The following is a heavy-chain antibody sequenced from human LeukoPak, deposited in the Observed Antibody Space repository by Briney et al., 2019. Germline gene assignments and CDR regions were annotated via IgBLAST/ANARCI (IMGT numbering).Heavy chain of an antibody. J-gene: IGHJ4*02. Sequence: GGSLRLSCAASGFTFSSYYMSWVRQAPGKGLEWVAVIYCGGSIYYDASVKSRLTISRDNSKSTFYIQMNSLRAEDTAVYYCARGTPTTRVFDYWGQGTLVTVSS. V-gene: IGHV3-53*01. CDR2: IYCGGSI. D-gene: IGHD4-11*01. CDR1: GFTFSSYY. CDR3: ARGTPTTRVFDY.